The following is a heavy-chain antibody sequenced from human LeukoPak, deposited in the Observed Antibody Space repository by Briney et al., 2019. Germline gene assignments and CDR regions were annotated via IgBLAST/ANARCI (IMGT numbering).Heavy chain of an antibody. D-gene: IGHD6-6*01. CDR1: GFTFSSYS. CDR2: ISSSSSYI. V-gene: IGHV3-21*01. CDR3: ARDAGRPYSSSSDVDY. Sequence: GGSLRLSCAASGFTFSSYSMNWVRQGPGKGLEWVSSISSSSSYIYYADSVKGRFTISRDNAKNSLYLQMNSLRAEDTAVYYCARDAGRPYSSSSDVDYWGQGTLVTVSS. J-gene: IGHJ4*02.